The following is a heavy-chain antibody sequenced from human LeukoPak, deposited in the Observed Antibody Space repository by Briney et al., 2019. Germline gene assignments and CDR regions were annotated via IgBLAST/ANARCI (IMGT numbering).Heavy chain of an antibody. CDR1: GYTFTSYA. CDR2: INTNTGNP. CDR3: ARDSKIFGGVGYYYGMDV. V-gene: IGHV7-4-1*02. Sequence: ASVKVSCKTSGYTFTSYAMNWVRQAPGQGLEWMGWINTNTGNPTYAQGFTGRFVFSLDTSVSTAYLQISSLKAEDTAVYYCARDSKIFGGVGYYYGMDVWGQGTTVTVSS. J-gene: IGHJ6*02. D-gene: IGHD3-16*01.